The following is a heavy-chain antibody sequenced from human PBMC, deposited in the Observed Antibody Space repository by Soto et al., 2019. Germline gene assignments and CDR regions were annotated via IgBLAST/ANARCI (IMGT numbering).Heavy chain of an antibody. CDR3: ARGRSFSYDSTPPPMFDP. J-gene: IGHJ5*02. V-gene: IGHV3-13*01. CDR1: GFTFSTFD. CDR2: IGTLSDT. Sequence: GGSLRLSCAGSGFTFSTFDRHWVRQAPGKGLEWVSGIGTLSDTFYAASGQGRFTISRQNAKNSVYLQMNSLRAGDTAFYYCARGRSFSYDSTPPPMFDPWGQGTLVTVSS. D-gene: IGHD3-10*01.